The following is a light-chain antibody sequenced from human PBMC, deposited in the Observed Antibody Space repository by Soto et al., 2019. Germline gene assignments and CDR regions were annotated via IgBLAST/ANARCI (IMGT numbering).Light chain of an antibody. CDR3: MQVTHFPWT. CDR1: QFLVHSDGDTY. V-gene: IGKV2-24*01. CDR2: KVS. Sequence: DIVMTQTPVSSPVTLGQPASISCRSSQFLVHSDGDTYLNWLQQRPGQPPRVLIYKVSNRLSRVPDRFSGSGAGTDFTLKISRVXXEDVGVYYCMQVTHFPWTFGQGTKV. J-gene: IGKJ1*01.